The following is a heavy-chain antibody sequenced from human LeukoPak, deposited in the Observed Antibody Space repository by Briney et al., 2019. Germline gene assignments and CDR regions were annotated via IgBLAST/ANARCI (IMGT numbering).Heavy chain of an antibody. CDR2: IYYSGST. D-gene: IGHD5-18*01. V-gene: IGHV4-31*11. Sequence: SQTLSLTCAVSGGSISSGGYYWSWIRQPPGKGLEWIGYIYYSGSTNYNPSLKSRVTISVDTSKNQFSLKLSSVTAADTAVYYCARRGYSYGYSYFDLWGRGTLVTVSS. CDR1: GGSISSGGYY. J-gene: IGHJ2*01. CDR3: ARRGYSYGYSYFDL.